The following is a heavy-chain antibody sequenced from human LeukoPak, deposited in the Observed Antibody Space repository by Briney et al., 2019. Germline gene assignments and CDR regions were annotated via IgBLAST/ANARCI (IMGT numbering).Heavy chain of an antibody. CDR1: GFTFSSYS. CDR3: ARGLGGYGFGY. D-gene: IGHD5-18*01. J-gene: IGHJ4*02. V-gene: IGHV3-48*02. Sequence: GGSLRLSCAASGFTFSSYSMNWVRQAPGKGLEWVSYIGSSSTIYYADSVKGRFTISRDKAKNSLYLQMNSLRDEDTAVYYCARGLGGYGFGYWGQGTLVTVSS. CDR2: IGSSSTI.